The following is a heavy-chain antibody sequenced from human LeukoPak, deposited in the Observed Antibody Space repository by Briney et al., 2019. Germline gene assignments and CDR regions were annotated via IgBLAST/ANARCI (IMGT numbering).Heavy chain of an antibody. CDR1: GYTFTSYG. V-gene: IGHV1-18*01. CDR2: MSAYNGNT. D-gene: IGHD2-2*01. CDR3: ARAVVVVPAAGFNWFDP. Sequence: ASVKVSCKAPGYTFTSYGISWVRQAPGQGLEWMGWMSAYNGNTNYAQKLQGRVTMTTDTSTSTAYMELRSLRSDDTAVYYCARAVVVVPAAGFNWFDPWGQGTLVTVSS. J-gene: IGHJ5*02.